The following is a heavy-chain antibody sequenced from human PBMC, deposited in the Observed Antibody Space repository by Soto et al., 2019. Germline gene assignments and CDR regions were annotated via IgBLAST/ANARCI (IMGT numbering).Heavy chain of an antibody. CDR2: IYHSGST. Sequence: KPSETLSLTCAVSGGSISSSNWWSWVRQPPGKGLEWIGEIYHSGSTNYNPSLKSRVTISVDKSKNQFSLKLSSVTAADTAVYYCARRDPPSPDIVVVPAAMPDRFDPWGQGTLVTVSS. D-gene: IGHD2-2*01. CDR1: GGSISSSNW. J-gene: IGHJ5*02. V-gene: IGHV4-4*02. CDR3: ARRDPPSPDIVVVPAAMPDRFDP.